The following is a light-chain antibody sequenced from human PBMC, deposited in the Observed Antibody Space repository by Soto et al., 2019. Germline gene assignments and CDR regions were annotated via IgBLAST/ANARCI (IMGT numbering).Light chain of an antibody. V-gene: IGKV1-5*03. CDR3: QQHNNYWT. J-gene: IGKJ1*01. CDR1: QDINSD. Sequence: DVQIPRSPSTLSASVGDRVTIPCLASQDINSDLAWYQQKPGKAPQLRIYRASSLESGVPSRFSGSGSGTEFTLTTTSLKTDDFAAYYCQQHNNYWTFGHGT. CDR2: RAS.